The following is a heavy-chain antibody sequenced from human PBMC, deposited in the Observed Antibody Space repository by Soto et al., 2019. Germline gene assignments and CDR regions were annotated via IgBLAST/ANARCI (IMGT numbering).Heavy chain of an antibody. CDR2: ISAHNGNT. Sequence: QVHLVQSGPEVKKPGASVRVSCKASGYTFTSYGITWARQAPGQGLEWMGWISAHNGNTDYAQKLQGRVIVTRDTSTSTASMELRSLRSDDTAVYYCARGRYGDYWGQGAMVTVSS. CDR1: GYTFTSYG. CDR3: ARGRYGDY. V-gene: IGHV1-18*01. J-gene: IGHJ4*02. D-gene: IGHD1-1*01.